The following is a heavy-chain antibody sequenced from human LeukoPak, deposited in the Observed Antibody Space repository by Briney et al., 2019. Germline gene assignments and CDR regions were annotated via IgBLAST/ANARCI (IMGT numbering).Heavy chain of an antibody. CDR2: ISGSGGST. CDR3: AKDWAESASSSPFWVY. Sequence: GGSLRLSCTASGFTFKNYAMSWVRQAPGKGLEWVSGISGSGGSTYYADSVKGRFAISRDNSMNTLYLQMHSLRVEDTAVYYCAKDWAESASSSPFWVYWGQGTLVTVSS. CDR1: GFTFKNYA. J-gene: IGHJ4*02. V-gene: IGHV3-23*01. D-gene: IGHD3-16*01.